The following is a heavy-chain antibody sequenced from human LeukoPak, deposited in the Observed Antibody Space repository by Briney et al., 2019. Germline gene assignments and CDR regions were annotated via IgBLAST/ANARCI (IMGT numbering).Heavy chain of an antibody. D-gene: IGHD6-13*01. V-gene: IGHV3-30*04. Sequence: GRSLRLSCAASGFTFSSYAMHWVRQAPGKGLDWVAVISYDGSNKYYADSVKGRFTISRDNSKNTLYLQMNSLRAEDTAVYYCARPKNTEQQLVNWFDPWGQGTLVTVSS. CDR3: ARPKNTEQQLVNWFDP. J-gene: IGHJ5*02. CDR1: GFTFSSYA. CDR2: ISYDGSNK.